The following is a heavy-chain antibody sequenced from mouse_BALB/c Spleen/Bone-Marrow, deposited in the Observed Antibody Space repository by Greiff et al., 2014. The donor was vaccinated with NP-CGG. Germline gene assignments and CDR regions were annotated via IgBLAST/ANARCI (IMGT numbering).Heavy chain of an antibody. Sequence: EVQLVESGAELVKPGASVKLSCTASGFNIKDTYMHWVKQRPEQGLEWIGRIDPANGNTKYDPKFQGKATITADTSSNTAYLQLSILTSEDTAVYYCARWEYYAMDYWGQGTSVTVSS. CDR3: ARWEYYAMDY. D-gene: IGHD4-1*01. V-gene: IGHV14-3*02. CDR2: IDPANGNT. CDR1: GFNIKDTY. J-gene: IGHJ4*01.